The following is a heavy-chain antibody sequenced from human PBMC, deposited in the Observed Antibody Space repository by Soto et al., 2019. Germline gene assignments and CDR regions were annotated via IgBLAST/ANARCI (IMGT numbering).Heavy chain of an antibody. D-gene: IGHD3-3*01. V-gene: IGHV3-30-3*01. J-gene: IGHJ6*02. CDR1: GFTFSSYA. CDR3: ARASMEWMRSEHYYGMDV. Sequence: GGSLRLSCAASGFTFSSYAMHWVRQAPGKGLEWVAVISYDGSNKYYADSVKGRFTISRDNSKNTLYLQMNSLRAEDTAVYYRARASMEWMRSEHYYGMDVWGQGTRVTVSS. CDR2: ISYDGSNK.